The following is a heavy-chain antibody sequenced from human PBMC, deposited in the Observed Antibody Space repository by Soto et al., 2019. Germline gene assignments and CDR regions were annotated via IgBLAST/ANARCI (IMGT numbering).Heavy chain of an antibody. CDR2: ISAYNGNT. D-gene: IGHD2-2*01. CDR1: GYTFTSYG. V-gene: IGHV1-18*01. CDR3: SRDLIVVVPAAIQYDAFDI. J-gene: IGHJ3*02. Sequence: ASVKVSCKASGYTFTSYGISWVRQAPGQGLEWMGWISAYNGNTKYAQKHQGRVTMTTDTSTSTAYMELRSLRSDDTAVYFCSRDLIVVVPAAIQYDAFDIWGQGTMVTVSS.